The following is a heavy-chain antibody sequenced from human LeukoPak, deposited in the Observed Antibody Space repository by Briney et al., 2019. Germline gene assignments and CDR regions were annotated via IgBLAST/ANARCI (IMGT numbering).Heavy chain of an antibody. CDR3: ARHTSTGYYFDY. CDR1: GDSINLYS. Sequence: SETLSLTCTVSGDSINLYSWNWIRQPPGKGLEWIGYIYYSGSTNYNPSLKSRVTISVDTSKNQFSLKLSSVTAADTAVYYCARHTSTGYYFDYWGQGTLVTVSS. V-gene: IGHV4-59*08. J-gene: IGHJ4*02. D-gene: IGHD2-8*02. CDR2: IYYSGST.